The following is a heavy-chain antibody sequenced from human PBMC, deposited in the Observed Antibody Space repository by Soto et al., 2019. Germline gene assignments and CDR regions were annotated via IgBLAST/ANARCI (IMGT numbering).Heavy chain of an antibody. CDR2: IYHSGST. CDR1: GGSISSGGYS. Sequence: QLQLQESGSGLVKPSQTLSLTCAVSGGSISSGGYSWSWIRQPPGKGLEWIGYIYHSGSTYYNPYIKSRVTISVARTQSQFSLKLSSVTAAETAVYYCARGMTTVTTLDYWGQGTLVTVSS. J-gene: IGHJ4*02. V-gene: IGHV4-30-2*01. CDR3: ARGMTTVTTLDY. D-gene: IGHD4-4*01.